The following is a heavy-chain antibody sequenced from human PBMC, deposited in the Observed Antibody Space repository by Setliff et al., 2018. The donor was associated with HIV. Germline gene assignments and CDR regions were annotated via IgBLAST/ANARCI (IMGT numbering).Heavy chain of an antibody. D-gene: IGHD4-4*01. CDR3: ASFPTITASQDVFDI. CDR1: GFTFSSYG. V-gene: IGHV3-30*06. Sequence: GGSLRLSCAASGFTFSSYGMHWVRQAPGKGLEWVAYISYDGSSKYYADSVKGRFTISRDKSKSTLYLQMNSLRVEDTAVYYCASFPTITASQDVFDIWGHGTMVTVSS. J-gene: IGHJ3*02. CDR2: ISYDGSSK.